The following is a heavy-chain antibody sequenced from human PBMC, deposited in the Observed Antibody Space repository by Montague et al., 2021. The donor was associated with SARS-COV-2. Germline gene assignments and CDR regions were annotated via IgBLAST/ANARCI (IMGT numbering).Heavy chain of an antibody. J-gene: IGHJ6*02. V-gene: IGHV4-31*03. CDR2: IYYSGST. D-gene: IGHD6-19*01. CDR1: GGSISSGDYY. Sequence: TLSLTCTVSGGSISSGDYYWSWIRQHPGKGLEWIGYIYYSGSTYYNPSLKSRVTISVDTSKNQFSLKLSSVTAADTAVYYCARGGSYSSGWYEVDYYYGMDVWGQGTTVTVSS. CDR3: ARGGSYSSGWYEVDYYYGMDV.